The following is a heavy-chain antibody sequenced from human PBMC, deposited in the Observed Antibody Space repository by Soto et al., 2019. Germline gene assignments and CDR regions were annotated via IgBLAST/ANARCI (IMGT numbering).Heavy chain of an antibody. D-gene: IGHD1-20*01. CDR3: AREQYNWKL. J-gene: IGHJ4*02. CDR2: VYHAGNT. V-gene: IGHV4-59*01. Sequence: SETLSLTCTVSGVSITPYYWTWIRHPPGKGLEWIGYVYHAGNTYYNPSLKSRVTISLDTSKNQVSLRLKSVTAADTAVYYCAREQYNWKLWGQGTLVTVSS. CDR1: GVSITPYY.